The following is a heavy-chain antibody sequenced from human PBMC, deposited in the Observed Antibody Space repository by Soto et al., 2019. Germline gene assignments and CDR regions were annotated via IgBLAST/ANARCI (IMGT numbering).Heavy chain of an antibody. D-gene: IGHD6-19*01. J-gene: IGHJ6*02. CDR3: ARVLAVAGTREDYYYYGMDV. CDR2: IYYSGST. CDR1: GDSISSSSYY. Sequence: SETLSLTCTVSGDSISSSSYYWGWIRQPPGKGLEWIGSIYYSGSTYYNPSLKSRVTISVDTSKNQFSLKLSSVTAADTAVYYCARVLAVAGTREDYYYYGMDVWGQGTTVTVSS. V-gene: IGHV4-39*01.